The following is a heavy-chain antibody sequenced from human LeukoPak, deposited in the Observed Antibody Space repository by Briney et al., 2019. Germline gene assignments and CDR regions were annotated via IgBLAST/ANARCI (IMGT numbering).Heavy chain of an antibody. V-gene: IGHV4-59*12. D-gene: IGHD5-12*01. J-gene: IGHJ4*02. CDR2: IHYSGST. CDR3: ARDAGGYDGRADY. CDR1: GGSISSYY. Sequence: SETLSLTCTVSGGSISSYYWSWIREPPGMGLEFIGYIHYSGSTNYNPSLKSRVTISVDTSKNQFSLKLSSVTAADTAVYYCARDAGGYDGRADYWGQGTLVTVSS.